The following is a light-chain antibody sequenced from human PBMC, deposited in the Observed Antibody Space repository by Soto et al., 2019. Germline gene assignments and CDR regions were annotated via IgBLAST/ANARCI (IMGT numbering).Light chain of an antibody. Sequence: QSVLTQPASVSGSPGQSITISCTGTSGDVGGYNYVSWYQHHPGKAPKLMIYEVNKRPSGVPDRFSGSKSGNTDSLTVSGLQAEDEADYYCSSYAGSSNVFGTGTRSPS. CDR3: SSYAGSSNV. CDR1: SGDVGGYNY. V-gene: IGLV2-8*01. CDR2: EVN. J-gene: IGLJ1*01.